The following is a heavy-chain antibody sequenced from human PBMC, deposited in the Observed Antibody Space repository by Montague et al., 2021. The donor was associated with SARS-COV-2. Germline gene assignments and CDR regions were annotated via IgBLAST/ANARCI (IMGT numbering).Heavy chain of an antibody. Sequence: SLRLSCAASGFTFSSYAMHWVRQAPGKGLEWVAVISYDGSNKYYXDSVKGRFTISRDNSKNTLYLQMNSLRAEDTAVYYCARARHGSYYDYFDYWGQGTLVTASS. J-gene: IGHJ4*02. V-gene: IGHV3-30*04. D-gene: IGHD1-26*01. CDR2: ISYDGSNK. CDR3: ARARHGSYYDYFDY. CDR1: GFTFSSYA.